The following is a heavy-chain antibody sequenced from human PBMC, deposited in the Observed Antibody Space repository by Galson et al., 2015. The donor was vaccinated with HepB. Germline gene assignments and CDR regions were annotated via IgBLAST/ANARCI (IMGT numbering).Heavy chain of an antibody. D-gene: IGHD3-10*01. J-gene: IGHJ5*02. CDR3: ARGFIRGRFDP. V-gene: IGHV1-18*01. CDR2: ISGYNGKT. Sequence: SVKVSCKASGFTFTSHGISWVRQAPGQGLEWMGWISGYNGKTNYAQKLQGRVAMTTDTSTSTAYMELRNLRSDDTAVYYCARGFIRGRFDPWGQGTLVSVSS. CDR1: GFTFTSHG.